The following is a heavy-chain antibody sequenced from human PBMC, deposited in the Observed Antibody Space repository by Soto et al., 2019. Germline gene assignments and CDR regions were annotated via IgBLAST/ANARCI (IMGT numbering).Heavy chain of an antibody. V-gene: IGHV3-74*01. Sequence: EVQLVESGGGLVQPGGSLRLSCAASGFTSSSYWIHWVRQAPGKGLVWVSRISNDGSSTNYADSVKGRFTISRDNAKNTVYLQIKSLRAEDTAVYYCARDTYYYDSSDHFSADAFDIWGQGTMVTVSS. CDR2: ISNDGSST. D-gene: IGHD3-22*01. CDR3: ARDTYYYDSSDHFSADAFDI. J-gene: IGHJ3*02. CDR1: GFTSSSYW.